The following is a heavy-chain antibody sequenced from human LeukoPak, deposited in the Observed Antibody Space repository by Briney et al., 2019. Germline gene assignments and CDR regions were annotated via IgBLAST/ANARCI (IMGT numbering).Heavy chain of an antibody. V-gene: IGHV4-31*03. J-gene: IGHJ6*03. D-gene: IGHD3-10*01. Sequence: KPSQTLSLTCTVSGGSISSGGYYWSWIRQHPGKSLEWIGYIYYSGSTYYNPSLKSRVTISVDTSKNQFSLKLSSVTAADTAVYYCARSPGDVVRYYYMDDWGKGTTVTVSS. CDR3: ARSPGDVVRYYYMDD. CDR1: GGSISSGGYY. CDR2: IYYSGST.